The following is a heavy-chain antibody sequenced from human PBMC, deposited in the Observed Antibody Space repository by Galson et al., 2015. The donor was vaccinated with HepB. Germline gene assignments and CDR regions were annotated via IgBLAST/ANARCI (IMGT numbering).Heavy chain of an antibody. CDR2: MNPNSGNT. D-gene: IGHD6-19*01. CDR1: GYTFTSYD. V-gene: IGHV1-8*01. CDR3: ARAAGVASSGWYYFDY. Sequence: SCKASGYTFTSYDINWVRQATGQGLEWMGWMNPNSGNTGYAQKFQGRVTMTRNTSISTAYMELSSLRSEDTAVYYCARAAGVASSGWYYFDYWGQGTLVTVSS. J-gene: IGHJ4*02.